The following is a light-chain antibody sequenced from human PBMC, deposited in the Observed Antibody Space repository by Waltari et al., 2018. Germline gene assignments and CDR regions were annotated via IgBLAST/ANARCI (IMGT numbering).Light chain of an antibody. CDR2: GAS. J-gene: IGKJ1*01. CDR3: QLYVRLPVS. CDR1: QSFSRS. Sequence: SCRASQSFSRSLAWYQQKPGQAPRLRIYGASSRATCVPDRFSGSGSGTEFSLTISRLEPEEFSVYYCQLYVRLPVSFGQGTKVEIK. V-gene: IGKV3-20*01.